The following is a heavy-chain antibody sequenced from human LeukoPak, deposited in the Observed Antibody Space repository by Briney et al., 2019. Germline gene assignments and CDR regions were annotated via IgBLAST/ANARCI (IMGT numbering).Heavy chain of an antibody. CDR2: INHSGST. CDR3: ARVVPPPHCSSTSCYTGGGGYYYYGMDV. D-gene: IGHD2-2*02. J-gene: IGHJ6*02. V-gene: IGHV4-34*01. Sequence: NPSETLSLTCAVYGGSFSGYYWSWIRQPPGKGLEWIGEINHSGSTNYNPSLKSRVTISVDTSKNQFSLKLSSVTAADTAVYYCARVVPPPHCSSTSCYTGGGGYYYYGMDVWGQGTTVTVSS. CDR1: GGSFSGYY.